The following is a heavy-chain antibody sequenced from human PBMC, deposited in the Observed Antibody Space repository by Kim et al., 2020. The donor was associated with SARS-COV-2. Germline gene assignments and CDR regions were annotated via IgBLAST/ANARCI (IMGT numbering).Heavy chain of an antibody. CDR3: GHGGNDYVY. CDR2: ISPSGDAK. V-gene: IGHV3-23*01. CDR1: GFTFSNYF. D-gene: IGHD1-26*01. J-gene: IGHJ1*01. Sequence: GGSLRLSCVASGFTFSNYFMTWVRQAPGKGLECISSISPSGDAKYYTDSVKGRFTISRDNSANTLFLQMNSLRVEDTGVYFCGHGGNDYVYWGQGTLVTV.